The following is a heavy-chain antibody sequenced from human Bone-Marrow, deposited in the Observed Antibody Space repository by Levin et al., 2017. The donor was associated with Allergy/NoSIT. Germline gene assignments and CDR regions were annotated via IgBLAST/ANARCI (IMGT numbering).Heavy chain of an antibody. CDR2: INAGNGNT. V-gene: IGHV1-3*01. Sequence: PAASVKVSCKASGYSFTNYAMHWVRQAPGQRLEWIGWINAGNGNTKNSQKFQGRITMTRDTSASTAYMELSSLRSEDTAVYYCARNIVSTTRFDYWGQGTLVTVSS. J-gene: IGHJ4*02. CDR1: GYSFTNYA. CDR3: ARNIVSTTRFDY. D-gene: IGHD5/OR15-5a*01.